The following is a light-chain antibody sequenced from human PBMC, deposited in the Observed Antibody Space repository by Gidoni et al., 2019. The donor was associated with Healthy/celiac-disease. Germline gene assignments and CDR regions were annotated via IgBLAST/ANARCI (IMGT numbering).Light chain of an antibody. CDR3: QQGYSTPIT. V-gene: IGKV1-39*01. CDR1: QSTSSY. Sequence: DIQMTQSPSSLSASVGDRATITCRASQSTSSYLNWYQQKPGKAPKLLIYAASSLQSGVPSRFSGSGSGTDFTLTISSLQPEDFATYYCQQGYSTPITFGQGTRLEIK. J-gene: IGKJ5*01. CDR2: AAS.